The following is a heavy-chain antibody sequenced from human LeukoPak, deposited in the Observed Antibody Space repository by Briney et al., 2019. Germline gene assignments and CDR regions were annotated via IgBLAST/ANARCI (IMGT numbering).Heavy chain of an antibody. CDR2: IIPIFGTA. Sequence: SVKVSCKASGGTFRSYAISWVRQAPGQGLEWMGGIIPIFGTANYAQKFQGRVTITADESTSTAYMELSSLRSEDTAVYYCASKDIVVVPAAVSTVYYYYMDVWGKGTTVTVSS. V-gene: IGHV1-69*13. CDR1: GGTFRSYA. J-gene: IGHJ6*03. D-gene: IGHD2-2*01. CDR3: ASKDIVVVPAAVSTVYYYYMDV.